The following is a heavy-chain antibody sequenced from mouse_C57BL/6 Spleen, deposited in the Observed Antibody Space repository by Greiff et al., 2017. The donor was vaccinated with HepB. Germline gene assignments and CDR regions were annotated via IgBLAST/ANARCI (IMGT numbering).Heavy chain of an antibody. CDR1: GYSITSGYY. V-gene: IGHV3-6*01. J-gene: IGHJ2*01. Sequence: DVKLQESGPGLVKPSQSLSLTCSVTGYSITSGYYWNWIRQFPGNKLEWMGYISYDGSNNYNPSLKNRISITRDTSKNQFFLKLNSVTTEDTATYYCARGAQATGYFDYWGQGTTLTVSS. CDR3: ARGAQATGYFDY. CDR2: ISYDGSN. D-gene: IGHD3-2*02.